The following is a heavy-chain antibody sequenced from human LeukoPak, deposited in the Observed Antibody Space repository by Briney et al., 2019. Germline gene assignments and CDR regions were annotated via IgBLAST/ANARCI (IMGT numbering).Heavy chain of an antibody. CDR3: ARGLLWAAALDY. Sequence: GGSLRLSCAASGFAVSDNYMNWVRQAPGKGLEWVAVIWYDGSNKYYADSVKGRFTISRDNSKNTLYLQMNSLRAEDTAVYYCARGLLWAAALDYWGQGTLVTVSS. V-gene: IGHV3-33*08. CDR2: IWYDGSNK. D-gene: IGHD2-2*01. J-gene: IGHJ4*02. CDR1: GFAVSDNY.